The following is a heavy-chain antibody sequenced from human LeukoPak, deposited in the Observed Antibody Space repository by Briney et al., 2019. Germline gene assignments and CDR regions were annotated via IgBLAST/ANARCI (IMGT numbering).Heavy chain of an antibody. Sequence: GGSLRLSCAASGFTFSSYSMNWVRQAPGKGLEWVSSISSSSYIYYADSVKGRFTISRDNAKNSLYLQMNSLRAEDTAVYYCARDPASAAGTEYDYWGQGTLVTVSS. CDR2: ISSSSYI. V-gene: IGHV3-21*01. CDR1: GFTFSSYS. J-gene: IGHJ4*02. D-gene: IGHD6-13*01. CDR3: ARDPASAAGTEYDY.